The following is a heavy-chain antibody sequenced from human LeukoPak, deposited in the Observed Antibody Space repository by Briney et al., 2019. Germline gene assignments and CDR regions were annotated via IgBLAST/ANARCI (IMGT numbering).Heavy chain of an antibody. D-gene: IGHD3-3*01. CDR2: ISGSGGST. V-gene: IGHV3-23*01. CDR1: RLTFSSYA. J-gene: IGHJ6*02. Sequence: GGSLRLSCAASRLTFSSYAMSWVRQAPGKGLEWVSAISGSGGSTYYADSVKGRFTISRDNSKNTLYLQMNSLRAEDTAVYYCAKDLYYDFWSGLYYGMDVWGQGTTVTVSS. CDR3: AKDLYYDFWSGLYYGMDV.